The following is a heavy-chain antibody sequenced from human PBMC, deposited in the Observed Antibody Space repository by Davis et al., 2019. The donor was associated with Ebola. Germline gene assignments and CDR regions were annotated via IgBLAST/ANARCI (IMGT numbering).Heavy chain of an antibody. Sequence: GESLKISCAASGFTFSSYSMNWVRQAPGKGLEWVSSISSSSSYIYYADSVKGRFTISRDNAKNSLYLQMNSLRAEDTAVYYCARDQSAGEYQLLYSPWFDPWGQGTLVTVSS. V-gene: IGHV3-21*04. CDR2: ISSSSSYI. D-gene: IGHD2-2*02. CDR3: ARDQSAGEYQLLYSPWFDP. J-gene: IGHJ5*02. CDR1: GFTFSSYS.